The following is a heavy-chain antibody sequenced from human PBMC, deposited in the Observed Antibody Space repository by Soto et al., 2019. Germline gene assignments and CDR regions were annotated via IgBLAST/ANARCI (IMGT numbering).Heavy chain of an antibody. CDR1: GGSFSGYC. Sequence: QVQLQQWGAGLLKPSETLSLTCAVHGGSFSGYCWSWIRQPPGKGLEWIGEVDHSGSTNYNPSLKSRVTISVDTSKNQFSLKLSSVTAADTAVYYCARSRREYSSSWYVDWGQGTLVTVSS. V-gene: IGHV4-34*01. J-gene: IGHJ4*02. CDR3: ARSRREYSSSWYVD. D-gene: IGHD6-13*01. CDR2: VDHSGST.